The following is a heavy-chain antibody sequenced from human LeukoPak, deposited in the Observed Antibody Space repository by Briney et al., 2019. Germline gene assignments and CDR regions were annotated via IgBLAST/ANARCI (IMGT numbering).Heavy chain of an antibody. D-gene: IGHD6-13*01. CDR3: ARDSYSSSWSPYYYGMDV. J-gene: IGHJ6*02. Sequence: ASVKVSCKASGYTFTGYYMHWVRQAPGQGLEWMGWINPNSGSTNYAQKFQGRVTMTRDTSISTAYMELSRLRSDDTAVYYCARDSYSSSWSPYYYGMDVWGQGTTVTVSS. CDR1: GYTFTGYY. V-gene: IGHV1-2*02. CDR2: INPNSGST.